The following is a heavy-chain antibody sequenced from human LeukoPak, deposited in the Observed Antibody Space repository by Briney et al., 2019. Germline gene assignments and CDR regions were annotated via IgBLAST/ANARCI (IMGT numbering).Heavy chain of an antibody. D-gene: IGHD6-25*01. CDR2: ISWNSGSI. V-gene: IGHV3-9*01. CDR1: GFTFDDYA. CDR3: AKDLMRVGSGIYYYYYGMDV. Sequence: PGGSLRLSCAASGFTFDDYAMHWVRQAPGKGLEWVSGISWNSGSIGYADSVKGRFTISRDNSKNTLYLQMNSLRAEDTAVYYCAKDLMRVGSGIYYYYYGMDVWGQGTTVTVSS. J-gene: IGHJ6*02.